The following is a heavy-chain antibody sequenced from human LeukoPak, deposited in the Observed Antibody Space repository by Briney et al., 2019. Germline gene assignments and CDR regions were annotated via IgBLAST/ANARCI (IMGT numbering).Heavy chain of an antibody. CDR3: ATRVSSGWSTRSPLQFDY. D-gene: IGHD6-19*01. J-gene: IGHJ4*02. CDR1: GYTLTELS. V-gene: IGHV1-24*01. CDR2: FDPEDGET. Sequence: GASVKVSCKVSGYTLTELSMHWVRQAPGKGLEWMGGFDPEDGETIYAQKLQGRVTMTEDTSTDTAYMELSSLRSEDTAVYYCATRVSSGWSTRSPLQFDYWGQGTLVTVSS.